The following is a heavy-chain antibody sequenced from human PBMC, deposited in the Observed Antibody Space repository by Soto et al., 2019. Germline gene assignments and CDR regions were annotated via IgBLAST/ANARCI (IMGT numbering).Heavy chain of an antibody. CDR1: GFTFSSYA. V-gene: IGHV3-30-3*01. J-gene: IGHJ3*02. Sequence: QVQLVESGGGVVQPGRSLRLSCAASGFTFSSYAMHWVRQAPGKGLEWVTLMSFDGRNTYYADSVKGRFTISIDNSENTLYLQMNSLTSEDTAVYFCARGSASYAFDIWGQGTMVTVSS. CDR3: ARGSASYAFDI. CDR2: MSFDGRNT.